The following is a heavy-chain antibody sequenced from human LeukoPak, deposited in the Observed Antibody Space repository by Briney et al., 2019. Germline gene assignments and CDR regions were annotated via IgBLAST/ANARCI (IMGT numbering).Heavy chain of an antibody. J-gene: IGHJ6*04. D-gene: IGHD3-9*01. CDR3: TRELYYDILTRDYGMDV. CDR1: GFTFSNAW. V-gene: IGHV3-49*04. Sequence: GGSLRLSCAASGFTFSNAWMSWVRQAPGKGLEWVGFIRSKAYGGTTEYAASVKGRFTTSRDDSKSIAYLQMNSLKTEDTAVYYCTRELYYDILTRDYGMDVWGKGTTVTVSS. CDR2: IRSKAYGGTT.